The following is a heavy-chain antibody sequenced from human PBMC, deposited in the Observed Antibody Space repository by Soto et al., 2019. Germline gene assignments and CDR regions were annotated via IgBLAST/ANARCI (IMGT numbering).Heavy chain of an antibody. V-gene: IGHV3-23*01. Sequence: GGSLRLSCAASGFTFSSYAMSWVRQAPGKGLEWVSAISGSGGSTYYADSVKGRFTISRDNSKNTLYLQMNSLRAEDTAVYYCAKDRGYSGYDSISAPPWFDPWGQGTLVTVSS. D-gene: IGHD5-12*01. CDR1: GFTFSSYA. CDR3: AKDRGYSGYDSISAPPWFDP. CDR2: ISGSGGST. J-gene: IGHJ5*02.